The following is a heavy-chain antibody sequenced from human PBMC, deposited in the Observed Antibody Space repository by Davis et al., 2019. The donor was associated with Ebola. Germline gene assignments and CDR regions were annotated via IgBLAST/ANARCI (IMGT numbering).Heavy chain of an antibody. Sequence: PGGSLRLSCAASGFTFSYYNMNWVRQAPGKGLEWVSSISSSSSYIYYADSVKGRFTISRDNAKNSLYLQMNSLRAEGTAVYYCALTLPAAIPFDIWGQGTMVTVSS. CDR3: ALTLPAAIPFDI. CDR1: GFTFSYYN. V-gene: IGHV3-21*04. J-gene: IGHJ3*02. D-gene: IGHD2-2*01. CDR2: ISSSSSYI.